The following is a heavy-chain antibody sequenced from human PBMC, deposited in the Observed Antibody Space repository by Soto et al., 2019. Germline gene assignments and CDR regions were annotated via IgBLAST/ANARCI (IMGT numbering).Heavy chain of an antibody. CDR1: GFTFSSYS. D-gene: IGHD6-19*01. J-gene: IGHJ6*02. CDR3: ARDYSSGWSEGHYYYYGMDV. V-gene: IGHV3-21*01. CDR2: ISSSSSYI. Sequence: EVQLVESGGGLVKPGGSLRLSCAASGFTFSSYSMNWVRQAPGKGLERVSSISSSSSYIYYADSVKGRFTISRDNAKNSLYLQMNSLRAEDTAVYYCARDYSSGWSEGHYYYYGMDVWGQGTTVTVSS.